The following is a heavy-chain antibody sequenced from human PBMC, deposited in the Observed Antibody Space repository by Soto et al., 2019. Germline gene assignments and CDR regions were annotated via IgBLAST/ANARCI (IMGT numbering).Heavy chain of an antibody. V-gene: IGHV3-7*05. CDR2: INEDGSEA. D-gene: IGHD3-16*01. J-gene: IGHJ6*02. Sequence: EVQLVESGGGLVQPGGSLRLSCAASGFTFSTYWMNWVRQAPGKGLEWVANINEDGSEAYYLDSVKGRFTISRDNAKNSLYLDMNSLRGEDTAVYYCARDWGAPGRGSALGYYYHFGMDVWGQGTTVTVPS. CDR3: ARDWGAPGRGSALGYYYHFGMDV. CDR1: GFTFSTYW.